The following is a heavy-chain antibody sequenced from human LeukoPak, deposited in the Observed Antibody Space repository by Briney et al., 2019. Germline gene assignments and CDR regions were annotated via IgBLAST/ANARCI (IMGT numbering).Heavy chain of an antibody. D-gene: IGHD1-26*01. CDR3: ASERHLDY. Sequence: GGSLRISCAASGFTFSSYSMNWVRQAPGKGLEWVSSISSSSSYIYYADSVKGRFTISRDNAKNSLYLQMKSLRAEDTAVYYCASERHLDYWGQGTLVTFSS. J-gene: IGHJ4*02. CDR2: ISSSSSYI. CDR1: GFTFSSYS. V-gene: IGHV3-21*01.